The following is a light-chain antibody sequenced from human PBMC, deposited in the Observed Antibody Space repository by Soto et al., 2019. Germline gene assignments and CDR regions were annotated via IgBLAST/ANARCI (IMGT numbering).Light chain of an antibody. J-gene: IGLJ1*01. Sequence: QSVLTQPRSVSGSPGQSVTISCTGSSSDVGAYNYVSWYQQHPGKAPKLIIYDVFKRPSGVPDRFSGSKSGNTASLTISGLQAEDEADYYCCSYTSSTDYVFGTGTKLTVL. CDR3: CSYTSSTDYV. CDR2: DVF. CDR1: SSDVGAYNY. V-gene: IGLV2-11*01.